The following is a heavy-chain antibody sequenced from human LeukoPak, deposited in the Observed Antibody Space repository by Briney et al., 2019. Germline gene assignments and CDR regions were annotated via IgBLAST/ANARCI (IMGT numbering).Heavy chain of an antibody. CDR3: TKVRVLRLGIPPPDY. D-gene: IGHD3-16*01. CDR1: GFTFSSYS. V-gene: IGHV3-21*01. Sequence: GGSLRLSCVVSGFTFSSYSMNWVRQAPGKGLEWVSSISSSSSYRYYADSLKGRFTISRDNSKNTLYLQMNSLRLEDTAVYYCTKVRVLRLGIPPPDYWGQGTLVTVSS. CDR2: ISSSSSYR. J-gene: IGHJ4*02.